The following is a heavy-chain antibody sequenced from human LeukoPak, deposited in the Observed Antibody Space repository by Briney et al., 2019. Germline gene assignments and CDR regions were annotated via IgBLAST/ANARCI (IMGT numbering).Heavy chain of an antibody. J-gene: IGHJ4*02. D-gene: IGHD3-9*01. Sequence: GASVTVSFTASSYTFTIYGISWVRQAPGQGLEWMGWISAYNGNTSYAQKLQGRVTMTTDTSTSTAYMELRSLRSDDTAVYYCARDLDWLFDYWGQGTLVTVSS. CDR3: ARDLDWLFDY. CDR1: SYTFTIYG. V-gene: IGHV1-18*01. CDR2: ISAYNGNT.